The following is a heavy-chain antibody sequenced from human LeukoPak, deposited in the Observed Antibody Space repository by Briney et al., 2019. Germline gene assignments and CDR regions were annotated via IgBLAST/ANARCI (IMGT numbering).Heavy chain of an antibody. J-gene: IGHJ5*02. CDR1: GFTFGDYA. CDR2: IRSKDNDGTT. D-gene: IGHD6-13*01. Sequence: GGSLRLSCTASGFTFGDYAISWVRQAPGKGLEWLGFIRSKDNDGTTAYAASVEGRFIISRDDSKSIAYLQWSSLKASDTAMYYCARLVAAAGNNRPDWFDPWGQGTLVTVSS. V-gene: IGHV3-49*04. CDR3: ARLVAAAGNNRPDWFDP.